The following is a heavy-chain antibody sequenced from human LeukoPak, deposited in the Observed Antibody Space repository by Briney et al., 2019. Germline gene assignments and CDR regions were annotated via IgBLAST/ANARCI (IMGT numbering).Heavy chain of an antibody. CDR3: ARQDAATIDN. J-gene: IGHJ4*01. V-gene: IGHV4-39*01. CDR1: GVSISSRSYS. CDR2: IYSSGSS. Sequence: EPSETLSLTCTVSGVSISSRSYSWGWIRQPPGKGPEWIGNIYSSGSSYYNASLESRVTISVDTSKNLFSLKLRSVTAADTAVYYCARQDAATIDNWGPGTLVTVSS. D-gene: IGHD5-18*01.